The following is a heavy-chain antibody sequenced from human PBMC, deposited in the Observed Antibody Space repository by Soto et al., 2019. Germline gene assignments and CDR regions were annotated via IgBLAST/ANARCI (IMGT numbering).Heavy chain of an antibody. V-gene: IGHV4-30-4*01. CDR2: IYYSGST. CDR3: ARVVEGVTIFGVDQNWFDP. D-gene: IGHD3-3*01. Sequence: QVQLQESGPGLVKPSQTLSLTCTVSGGSISSGDYYWSWIRQPPGKGLEWIGYIYYSGSTYYNPSLKSRVTISVDTSKNQFSLKLSSVTAADTAVYYCARVVEGVTIFGVDQNWFDPWGQGTLVTVSS. CDR1: GGSISSGDYY. J-gene: IGHJ5*02.